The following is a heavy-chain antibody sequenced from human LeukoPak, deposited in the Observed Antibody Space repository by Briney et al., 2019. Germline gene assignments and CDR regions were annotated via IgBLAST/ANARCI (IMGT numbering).Heavy chain of an antibody. CDR2: IYSGGST. J-gene: IGHJ3*02. D-gene: IGHD3-22*01. Sequence: PGGSLRLSCAASGFTVSSDYMSWVRQAPGKGLEWVSVIYSGGSTYYADSVKGRFTISRRNSKNTLYLQMNSLRAEDTAVYYCARVGYYDSSGYASLDAFDIWGQGTMVTVSS. CDR1: GFTVSSDY. CDR3: ARVGYYDSSGYASLDAFDI. V-gene: IGHV3-53*04.